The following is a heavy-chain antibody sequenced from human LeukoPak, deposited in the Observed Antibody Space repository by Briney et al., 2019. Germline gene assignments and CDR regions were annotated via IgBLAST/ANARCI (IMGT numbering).Heavy chain of an antibody. V-gene: IGHV3-7*01. D-gene: IGHD4/OR15-4a*01. J-gene: IGHJ4*02. CDR3: ARHLTFFDY. CDR1: GFTFSSYA. Sequence: PGGSLRLSCAASGFTFSSYATSWVRQAPGKGLEWVGNIKQDGSETYYGDSVKGRFTISRDNAKKSLYLQMNNLRAEDTAVYYCARHLTFFDYWGQGALVSVSS. CDR2: IKQDGSET.